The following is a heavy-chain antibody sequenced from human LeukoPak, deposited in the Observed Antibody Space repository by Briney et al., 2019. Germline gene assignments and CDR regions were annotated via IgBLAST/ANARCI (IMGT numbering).Heavy chain of an antibody. CDR3: TTGPFWVYYYYYGMDV. J-gene: IGHJ6*02. Sequence: GGSLRLSCAASGFTFSNAWMSWVRQAPGKGLEWVGRIKSKTDGGTTDYAAPVKGRFTISRDDSKNTLYLQMNSLKTEDTAVYYCTTGPFWVYYYYYGMDVWGQGTTVTVSS. V-gene: IGHV3-15*01. CDR2: IKSKTDGGTT. D-gene: IGHD3-16*01. CDR1: GFTFSNAW.